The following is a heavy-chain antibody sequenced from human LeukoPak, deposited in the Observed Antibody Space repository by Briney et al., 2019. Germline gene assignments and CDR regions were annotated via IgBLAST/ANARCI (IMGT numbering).Heavy chain of an antibody. Sequence: GASVKVSCKASGYTFTTHTIHWVRHAPGQRLGWIGWTNAASGDSEYSRVFQGRVTITRDTSASIAYMEMSSLRAEDMAVYYCVRGDPGWTLDLWGQGTLVTVSS. CDR1: GYTFTTHT. V-gene: IGHV1-3*02. CDR3: VRGDPGWTLDL. CDR2: TNAASGDS. J-gene: IGHJ5*02. D-gene: IGHD6-19*01.